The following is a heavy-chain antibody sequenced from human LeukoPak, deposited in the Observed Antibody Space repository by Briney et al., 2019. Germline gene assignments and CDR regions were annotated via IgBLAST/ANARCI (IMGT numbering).Heavy chain of an antibody. CDR1: GFTFSSYA. V-gene: IGHV3-23*01. Sequence: GGSLRLSCAASGFTFSSYAMSWVRQAPGKGLEWVSAISGSGGSTYYADSVKGRFTISRDNSKNTLYLQMNSLRAEDTAVYYCAKDRGGRAYYYYYMDVWGKGTTVTVSS. CDR3: AKDRGGRAYYYYYMDV. D-gene: IGHD2-15*01. CDR2: ISGSGGST. J-gene: IGHJ6*03.